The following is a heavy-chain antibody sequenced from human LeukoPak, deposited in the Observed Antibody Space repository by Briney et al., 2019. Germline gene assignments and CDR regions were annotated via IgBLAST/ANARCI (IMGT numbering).Heavy chain of an antibody. J-gene: IGHJ4*02. V-gene: IGHV4-59*01. CDR1: GGSISSYY. D-gene: IGHD5-24*01. Sequence: SETLSLTCTVSGGSISSYYWSWIRQSPGKGLECIGYIHYTGSTDSNPSLKSRLTISVDMSKNQFSLRLNSVTAADTAVYYCARGRDGYSDWGRGSLVTVSS. CDR3: ARGRDGYSD. CDR2: IHYTGST.